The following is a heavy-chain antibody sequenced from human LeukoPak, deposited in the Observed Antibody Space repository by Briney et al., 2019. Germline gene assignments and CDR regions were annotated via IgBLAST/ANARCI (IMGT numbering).Heavy chain of an antibody. D-gene: IGHD1-26*01. Sequence: PGRSLRLSCAASGFTFSSYAMHWVRQAPGTGLEWVAVISYDGSNKYYADSVKGRFTISRDNSKNTLYLQMNRLRAEDTAVYYCAREGRVIVGATGYFDYWGQGTLVTVSS. CDR2: ISYDGSNK. CDR3: AREGRVIVGATGYFDY. V-gene: IGHV3-30*04. J-gene: IGHJ4*02. CDR1: GFTFSSYA.